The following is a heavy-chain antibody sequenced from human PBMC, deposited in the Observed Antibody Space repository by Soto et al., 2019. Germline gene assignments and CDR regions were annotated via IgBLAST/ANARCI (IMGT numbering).Heavy chain of an antibody. J-gene: IGHJ5*02. CDR1: FTFSMYS. D-gene: IGHD1-26*01. CDR3: TRDQGGSYDSWFDP. Sequence: EVQVVESGGGLVQPGGSLRLSCSFTFSMYSMSWVRQAPGKGLEWVASISSGGSYIKYADSVKGRFTISRDNAKNSVYLQMNSLRVDDTAVYFCTRDQGGSYDSWFDPWGQGTLVTVSS. V-gene: IGHV3-21*01. CDR2: ISSGGSYI.